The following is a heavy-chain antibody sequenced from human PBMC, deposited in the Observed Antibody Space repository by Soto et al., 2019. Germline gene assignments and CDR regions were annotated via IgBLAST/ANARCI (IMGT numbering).Heavy chain of an antibody. V-gene: IGHV1-18*01. CDR2: ISGYNGNS. J-gene: IGHJ4*02. CDR3: AREDIQDSVVVVVAPEGLGY. CDR1: GYTFTSYG. Sequence: QVQLVQSGAEVKKPGASVKVSCKASGYTFTSYGISWVRQAPGQGLEWMGRISGYNGNSNYAQNLQGRVTMTTDTSTSTANMELRSLRSDDTAVYYCAREDIQDSVVVVVAPEGLGYWGQGTLVTVSS. D-gene: IGHD2-15*01.